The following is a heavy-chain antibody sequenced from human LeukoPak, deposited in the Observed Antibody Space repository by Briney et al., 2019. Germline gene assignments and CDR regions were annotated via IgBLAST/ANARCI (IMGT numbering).Heavy chain of an antibody. V-gene: IGHV1-69*05. CDR2: IIPIFGTA. CDR3: ARSPMDDFWGGYSPSAFEI. J-gene: IGHJ3*02. Sequence: ASVKVSCKASGGTFSSYAISWVRQAPGQGLEWMGEIIPIFGTANYAQKFQGRVTITTDESTSTAYMELSSLRSEDTAVYYCARSPMDDFWGGYSPSAFEIWGQGTMFTVSS. CDR1: GGTFSSYA. D-gene: IGHD3-3*01.